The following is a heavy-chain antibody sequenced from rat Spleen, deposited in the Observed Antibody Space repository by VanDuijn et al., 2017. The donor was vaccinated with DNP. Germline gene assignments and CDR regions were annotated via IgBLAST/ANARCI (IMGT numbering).Heavy chain of an antibody. CDR3: ARHGTDFHWFAY. CDR2: ISTGGTNT. Sequence: EVQLVESGGGLVQPGRSMKLSCAASGFTFSNYYMAWVRQAPTRGLEWVASISTGGTNTYYRDSVKGRFTVSRDTVESTLYLQMDSLWSEDTATYYCARHGTDFHWFAYWGQGSLVTVSS. J-gene: IGHJ3*01. CDR1: GFTFSNYY. D-gene: IGHD1-11*01. V-gene: IGHV5-25*01.